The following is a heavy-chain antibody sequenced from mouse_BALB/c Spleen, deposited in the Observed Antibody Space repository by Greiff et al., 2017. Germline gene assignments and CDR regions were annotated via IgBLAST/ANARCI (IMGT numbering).Heavy chain of an antibody. V-gene: IGHV3-6*02. CDR1: GYSITSGYY. CDR2: ISYDGSN. Sequence: EVQLQQSGPGLVKPSQSLSLTCSVTGYSITSGYYWNWIRQFPGNKLEWMGYISYDGSNNYNPSLKNRISITRDTSKNQFFLKLNSVTTEDTATYYCALYGYDWYFDVWGAGTTVTVSS. J-gene: IGHJ1*01. CDR3: ALYGYDWYFDV. D-gene: IGHD2-2*01.